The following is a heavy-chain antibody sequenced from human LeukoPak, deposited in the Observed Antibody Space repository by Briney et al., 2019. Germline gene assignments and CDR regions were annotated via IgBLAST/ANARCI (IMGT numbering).Heavy chain of an antibody. CDR2: TYYRSKWYN. V-gene: IGHV6-1*01. CDR1: GDSVSSNNGA. Sequence: PSQTLSLTCAISGDSVSSNNGAWNWIRQYPSRGLEWLGRTYYRSKWYNDYAESMKGRITINPDTSKNQFSLQLNSVTPDDTAVYYCARDFGNSGWYTFDYWGQGSLVTVSS. CDR3: ARDFGNSGWYTFDY. J-gene: IGHJ4*02. D-gene: IGHD6-19*01.